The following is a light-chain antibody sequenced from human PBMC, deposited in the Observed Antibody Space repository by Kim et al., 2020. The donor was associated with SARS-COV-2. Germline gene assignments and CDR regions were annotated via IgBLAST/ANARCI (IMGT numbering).Light chain of an antibody. CDR2: RAS. J-gene: IGKJ4*01. Sequence: EIVMTQSPATLSVSPGERVTLSCRASQTVDRNLAWYQQKGGQPPRLLIYRASTRATDIPDRFSGSGSGTEFTLTIHSLRSEDSGNYYCQKFRKLPLTFGGGTKVDIK. V-gene: IGKV3-15*01. CDR3: QKFRKLPLT. CDR1: QTVDRN.